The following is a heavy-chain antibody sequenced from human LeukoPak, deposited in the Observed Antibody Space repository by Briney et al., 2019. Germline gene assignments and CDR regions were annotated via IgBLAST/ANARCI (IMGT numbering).Heavy chain of an antibody. V-gene: IGHV1-69*13. D-gene: IGHD4-17*01. CDR2: IIPIFGTA. CDR3: AIDYGDYSFFDY. CDR1: GGTFSSYA. Sequence: SVKVSCKASGGTFSSYAISWVRQAPGQGLEWMGGIIPIFGTANHAQKFQGRVTITADESTSTAYMELSSLRSEDTAVYYCAIDYGDYSFFDYWGQGTLVTVSS. J-gene: IGHJ4*02.